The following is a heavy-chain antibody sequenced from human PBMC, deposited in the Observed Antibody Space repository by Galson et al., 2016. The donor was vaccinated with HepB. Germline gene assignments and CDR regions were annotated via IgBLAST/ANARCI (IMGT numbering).Heavy chain of an antibody. CDR3: VRGDHYATSGYFLDH. CDR2: ISPSSRYI. Sequence: SLRLSCAASGFTFNTYSINWVRQAPGKGLAWVSSISPSSRYIYYADSLKGRFTISRDDAKNSLFLQMNNLRAEDTAVYYCVRGDHYATSGYFLDHWGQGTLVTVSS. CDR1: GFTFNTYS. V-gene: IGHV3-21*01. J-gene: IGHJ4*02. D-gene: IGHD3-22*01.